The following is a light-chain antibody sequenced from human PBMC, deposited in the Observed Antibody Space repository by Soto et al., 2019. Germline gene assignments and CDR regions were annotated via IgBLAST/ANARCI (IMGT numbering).Light chain of an antibody. Sequence: EIVLTQSPGTLSLSPGERATLSCRASQSVSIYLAWYQQKPGQAPRLLISGASSRATGIPDRFSGSGSGTDFTLTISRLEPEDFSVYYWQQYGSSPGTFGGGTKVEIK. CDR3: QQYGSSPGT. V-gene: IGKV3-20*01. CDR1: QSVSIY. J-gene: IGKJ4*01. CDR2: GAS.